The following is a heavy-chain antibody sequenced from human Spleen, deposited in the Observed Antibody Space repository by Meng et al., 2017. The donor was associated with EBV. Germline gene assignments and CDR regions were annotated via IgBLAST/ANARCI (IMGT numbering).Heavy chain of an antibody. CDR3: AQRERWGLDP. Sequence: QRQLQGSGPGLVKPSGTPSLTCAVSGGSISSSNWWSWVRQTPGKGLEWIGEIYHSGSTSYNPSLESRVTISVDKSKNQIFLKLRSVTAADTAVYYCAQRERWGLDPWGQGTLVTVSS. D-gene: IGHD3-16*01. CDR2: IYHSGST. CDR1: GGSISSSNW. J-gene: IGHJ5*02. V-gene: IGHV4-4*02.